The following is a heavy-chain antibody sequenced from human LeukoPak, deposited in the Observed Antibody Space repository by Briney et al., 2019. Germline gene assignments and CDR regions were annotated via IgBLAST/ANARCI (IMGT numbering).Heavy chain of an antibody. D-gene: IGHD1-26*01. CDR2: ISGENGNT. CDR3: ARDRYGVRSGSCDY. V-gene: IGHV1-18*01. Sequence: ASVKVSCKASGGTFSSYAISWVRQAPGQGLEWMGWISGENGNTNYAQKLHGRVSMTTDTSTSTAYMELRSLRYDDTAIYYCARDRYGVRSGSCDYWGQGTLVTVSS. CDR1: GGTFSSYA. J-gene: IGHJ4*02.